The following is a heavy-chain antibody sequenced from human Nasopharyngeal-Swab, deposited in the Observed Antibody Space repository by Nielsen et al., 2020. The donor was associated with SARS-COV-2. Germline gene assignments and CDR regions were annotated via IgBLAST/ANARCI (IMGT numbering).Heavy chain of an antibody. CDR2: IYPGDSDT. V-gene: IGHV5-51*01. Sequence: GESLKISCKGSGYSFTSYWIGWVRQMPGKGLEWMGIIYPGDSDTRYSPSSQGQVTISADKSISTAYLQWSSLKASDTAMYYCARTVYSGSYYQNDAFDIWGQGTMVTVSS. CDR3: ARTVYSGSYYQNDAFDI. D-gene: IGHD1-26*01. J-gene: IGHJ3*02. CDR1: GYSFTSYW.